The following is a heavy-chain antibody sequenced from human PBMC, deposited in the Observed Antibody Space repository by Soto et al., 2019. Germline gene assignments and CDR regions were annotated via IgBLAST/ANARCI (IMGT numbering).Heavy chain of an antibody. CDR3: ARDTSHGVTIGGLDS. V-gene: IGHV3-30-3*01. Sequence: GGSLRLSCLASGFIFRSYAMHWVRQAPGKGLEWVAAITYDGINGYYADSVRGRFIISRDNAKNSLYLELTDLRDDDTAVYYCARDTSHGVTIGGLDSWGQGTLVTVSS. CDR1: GFIFRSYA. J-gene: IGHJ4*02. CDR2: ITYDGING. D-gene: IGHD3-16*01.